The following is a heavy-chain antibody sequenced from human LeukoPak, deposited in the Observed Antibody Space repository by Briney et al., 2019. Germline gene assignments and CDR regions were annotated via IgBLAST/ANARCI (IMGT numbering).Heavy chain of an antibody. J-gene: IGHJ2*01. CDR2: INPSSGGT. CDR3: ARVNSTIAENYWYFDL. V-gene: IGHV1-2*02. Sequence: ASVKVSCKASGYTFIDYYIHWVRQTPGQGLEWMGWINPSSGGTNYAQSFQGRVTMTRDSSISTAYMELSRLRSDDTAMFYCARVNSTIAENYWYFDLWGRGTQLTVSS. D-gene: IGHD6-13*01. CDR1: GYTFIDYY.